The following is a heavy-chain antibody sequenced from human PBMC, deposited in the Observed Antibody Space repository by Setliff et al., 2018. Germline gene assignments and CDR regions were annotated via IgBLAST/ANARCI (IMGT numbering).Heavy chain of an antibody. CDR3: ARDLRTGTTVFYYYYHLDV. CDR2: IYYSGST. D-gene: IGHD1-7*01. CDR1: GASLNSGTYY. J-gene: IGHJ6*03. Sequence: PSETLSLTCTVSGASLNSGTYYWGWIRQPPGKGLEWIGSIYYSGSTYYNPSLKSRVTISVDTSKNQFSLKLSSVTAADTAVYYCARDLRTGTTVFYYYYHLDVWGKGTTVTVSS. V-gene: IGHV4-39*07.